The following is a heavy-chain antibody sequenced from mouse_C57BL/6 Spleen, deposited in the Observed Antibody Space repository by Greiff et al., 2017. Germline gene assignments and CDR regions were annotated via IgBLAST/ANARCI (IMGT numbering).Heavy chain of an antibody. CDR3: AVDSNYRDYYAMDY. D-gene: IGHD2-5*01. CDR1: GFTFSDYG. Sequence: EVKVVESGGGLVKPGGSLKLSCAASGFTFSDYGMHWVRQAPEKGLEWVAYISSGSSTIYYADTVKGRFTISRDNAKNTLFLQMTSLRSEDTAMYYCAVDSNYRDYYAMDYWGQGTSVTVSS. V-gene: IGHV5-17*01. J-gene: IGHJ4*01. CDR2: ISSGSSTI.